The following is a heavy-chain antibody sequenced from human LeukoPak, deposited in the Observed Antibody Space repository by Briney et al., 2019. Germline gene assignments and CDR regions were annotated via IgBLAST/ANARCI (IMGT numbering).Heavy chain of an antibody. CDR1: GGSFSSYG. Sequence: SVKVSCKASGGSFSSYGISWVRQAPGQGLEWMGGIIPMLGKSNYAQKFQGRVTISTDESTSTAYMEMSSLRSEDTAVYYCAREDHTANNWFDPWGQGTLVTVSS. J-gene: IGHJ5*02. CDR2: IIPMLGKS. CDR3: AREDHTANNWFDP. V-gene: IGHV1-69*05. D-gene: IGHD5-18*01.